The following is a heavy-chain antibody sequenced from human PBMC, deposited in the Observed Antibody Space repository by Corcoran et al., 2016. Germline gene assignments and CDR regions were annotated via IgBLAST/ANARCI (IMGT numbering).Heavy chain of an antibody. Sequence: EVQLVQSGAEVKKPGESLKISCKGSGYSFTSYWIGWVRQMPGKGLEWMGIIYPGDSDTRYSPSFQGQVTISADKSISTAYLQWSSLKASDTAMYYCATQGTYYYDSSGYYSGGEFDYWGQGTLVTVSS. CDR2: IYPGDSDT. CDR3: ATQGTYYYDSSGYYSGGEFDY. D-gene: IGHD3-22*01. J-gene: IGHJ4*02. V-gene: IGHV5-51*01. CDR1: GYSFTSYW.